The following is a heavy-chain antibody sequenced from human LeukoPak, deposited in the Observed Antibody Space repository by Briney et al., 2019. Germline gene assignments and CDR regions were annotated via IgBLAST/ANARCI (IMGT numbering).Heavy chain of an antibody. V-gene: IGHV1-18*01. CDR3: ARAVVTIFGVPYYMDV. Sequence: GASVKVSCKASGYTFTSYGISWVRRAPGQGLEWMGWISAYNGNTNYAQKLQGRVTMTTDTSTSTAYMELRSLRSDDTAVYYCARAVVTIFGVPYYMDVWGKGTTVTVSS. CDR1: GYTFTSYG. J-gene: IGHJ6*03. CDR2: ISAYNGNT. D-gene: IGHD3-3*01.